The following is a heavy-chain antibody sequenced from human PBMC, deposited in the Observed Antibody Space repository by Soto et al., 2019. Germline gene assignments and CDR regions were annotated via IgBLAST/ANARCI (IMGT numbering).Heavy chain of an antibody. J-gene: IGHJ4*02. Sequence: LRLSCAASGFTFSSYSMSWVRQAPGKGLEWVSGFRTSGDGGTTYYADSVKGRFTISRDNSKNMLFLQMNSLRAEDTAIYYCAKKVNSGPGSQYFDYWGQGALVTVSS. V-gene: IGHV3-23*01. CDR3: AKKVNSGPGSQYFDY. D-gene: IGHD3-10*01. CDR1: GFTFSSYS. CDR2: FRTSGDGGTT.